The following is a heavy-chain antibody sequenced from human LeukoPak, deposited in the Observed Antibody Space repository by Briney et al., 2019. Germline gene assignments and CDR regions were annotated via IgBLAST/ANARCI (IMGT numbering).Heavy chain of an antibody. J-gene: IGHJ6*02. CDR1: GGTFSSYA. CDR2: IIPILGIA. Sequence: GASVKVSCKASGGTFSSYAISWVRQAPGQGLEWMGRIIPILGIANYAQKFQGRVTITADKSTSTAYMELSSLRSEDTAVYYCARDDPRNYDILTGYYREGHYYYGMDVWGQGTTVTVSS. V-gene: IGHV1-69*04. D-gene: IGHD3-9*01. CDR3: ARDDPRNYDILTGYYREGHYYYGMDV.